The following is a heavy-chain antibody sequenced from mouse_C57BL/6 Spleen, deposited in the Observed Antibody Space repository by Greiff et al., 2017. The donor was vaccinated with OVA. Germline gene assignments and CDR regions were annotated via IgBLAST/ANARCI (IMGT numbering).Heavy chain of an antibody. J-gene: IGHJ3*01. CDR1: GYTFTSYW. Sequence: QVQLQQPGAELVKPGASVKMSCKASGYTFTSYWITWVKQRPGQGLEWIGDIYPGSGSTNYNEKLKGKVTLTVDTSSRKAYMQLSSLTSEDSAVYYCARWGVGPWFAYWGQGTLVTVSA. V-gene: IGHV1-55*01. CDR3: ARWGVGPWFAY. CDR2: IYPGSGST.